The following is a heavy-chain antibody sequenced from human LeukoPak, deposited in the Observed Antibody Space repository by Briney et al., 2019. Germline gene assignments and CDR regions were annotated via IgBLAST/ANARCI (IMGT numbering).Heavy chain of an antibody. D-gene: IGHD6-13*01. CDR3: ARDGIAAAGLYNWFEP. Sequence: ASVKVSCKASGYTFTGYYMHWVRQAPGQGLEWMGWINPNSGGTNYAQKFQGWVTMTRDTSISTAYMELSRLRSDDTAVYYCARDGIAAAGLYNWFEPWGQGTLVTVSS. J-gene: IGHJ5*02. CDR2: INPNSGGT. V-gene: IGHV1-2*04. CDR1: GYTFTGYY.